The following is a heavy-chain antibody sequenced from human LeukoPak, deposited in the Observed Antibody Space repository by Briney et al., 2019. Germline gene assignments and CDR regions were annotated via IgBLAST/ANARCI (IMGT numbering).Heavy chain of an antibody. J-gene: IGHJ3*02. V-gene: IGHV4-4*02. D-gene: IGHD3/OR15-3a*01. CDR2: IYHSGST. Sequence: PSETLSLTCAVSGGSISSNNWWSWVRQPPGKGLEWIGEIYHSGSTKYNPSLKSRVSISVDKSKNQFSLKLSSVTAADTAVYYCARDWTDSLIAFDIWGQGTMVTVSS. CDR1: GGSISSNNW. CDR3: ARDWTDSLIAFDI.